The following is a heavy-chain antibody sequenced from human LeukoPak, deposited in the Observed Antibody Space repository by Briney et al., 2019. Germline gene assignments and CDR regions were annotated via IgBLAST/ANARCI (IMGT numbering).Heavy chain of an antibody. CDR2: IYSGGST. CDR3: AREAVGAVALDI. V-gene: IGHV3-66*01. CDR1: GFTVSSNY. Sequence: GGSLRLSCAASGFTVSSNYMSWVRQAPGKGLEWVSVIYSGGSTYYADSVKGRFTISRDNSKNTLYLQMNSLRAEDTAVYYCAREAVGAVALDIWGQGTMVTVSS. D-gene: IGHD1-26*01. J-gene: IGHJ3*02.